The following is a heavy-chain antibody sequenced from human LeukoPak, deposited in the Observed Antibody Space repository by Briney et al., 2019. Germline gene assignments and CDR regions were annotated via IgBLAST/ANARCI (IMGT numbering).Heavy chain of an antibody. V-gene: IGHV3-11*04. CDR1: GFIFSDYY. J-gene: IGHJ4*02. CDR3: AREDLDYNFWSGYLPD. CDR2: ISGDDDSK. D-gene: IGHD3-3*01. Sequence: GGSLRLSCAASGFIFSDYYMTWLRQAPGKGLEWISNISGDDDSKYYADSVKGRFTISRDNARNTLFLQMNSLGAEDTAIYYCAREDLDYNFWSGYLPDWGQGTPVTVSS.